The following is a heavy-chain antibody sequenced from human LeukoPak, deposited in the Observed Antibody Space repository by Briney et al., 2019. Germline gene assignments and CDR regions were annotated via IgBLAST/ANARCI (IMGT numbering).Heavy chain of an antibody. Sequence: GGSLRLSCAASGFTFSDYYMAWIRQAPGQGLEWVSYISSSSSYTNYADSVKGRFTISRDNAENSLYLQMNSLRAEDTAVYYCARDVYYGSGSYFFDYWGQGTLVTVSS. CDR3: ARDVYYGSGSYFFDY. D-gene: IGHD3-10*01. V-gene: IGHV3-11*05. CDR1: GFTFSDYY. J-gene: IGHJ4*02. CDR2: ISSSSSYT.